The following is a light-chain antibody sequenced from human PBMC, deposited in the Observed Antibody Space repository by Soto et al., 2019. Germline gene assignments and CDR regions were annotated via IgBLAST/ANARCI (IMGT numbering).Light chain of an antibody. CDR1: SGV. V-gene: IGLV2-8*01. CDR3: SSYRGSNIFVV. Sequence: QSALTQPPSASGSPGQPVTISCTGTSGVSWYQQHPGKAPKLLIYEVTKRPSGVPDRFSGSKSGNTASLTVSGLQAEDEADYYCSSYRGSNIFVVFGGGTKLTVL. CDR2: EVT. J-gene: IGLJ2*01.